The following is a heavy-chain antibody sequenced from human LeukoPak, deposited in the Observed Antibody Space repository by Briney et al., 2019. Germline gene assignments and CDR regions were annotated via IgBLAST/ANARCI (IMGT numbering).Heavy chain of an antibody. Sequence: ASVKVSCKASGGTFSSYAISWVRQAPGQGLEWMGGIIPIFGTANYAQKFQGRVTITADESTSTAYMELSSLRSEDTAVYYCARAKLSEYYYDSSGYYLDAFDIWGQGTMVTVSS. CDR2: IIPIFGTA. D-gene: IGHD3-22*01. CDR3: ARAKLSEYYYDSSGYYLDAFDI. J-gene: IGHJ3*02. V-gene: IGHV1-69*13. CDR1: GGTFSSYA.